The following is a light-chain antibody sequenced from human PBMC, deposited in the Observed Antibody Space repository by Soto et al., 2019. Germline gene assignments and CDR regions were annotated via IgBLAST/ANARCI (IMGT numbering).Light chain of an antibody. J-gene: IGKJ1*01. Sequence: DIQMTQSPSSLSASVGDIVTITCRASQSISSYLNWYQQKPGKAPKLLIYAASSLQSGVPSRFSGSGSVTEFTLTISSLQSEDFAIYYCQQYNNWPLSFGQGTKVDIK. V-gene: IGKV1-39*01. CDR1: QSISSY. CDR3: QQYNNWPLS. CDR2: AAS.